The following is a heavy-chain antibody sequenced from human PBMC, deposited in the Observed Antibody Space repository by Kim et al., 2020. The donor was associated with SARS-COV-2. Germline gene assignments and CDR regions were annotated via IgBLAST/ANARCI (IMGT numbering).Heavy chain of an antibody. V-gene: IGHV4-4*02. CDR1: GGSISSSNW. Sequence: SETLSLTCAVSGGSISSSNWWSWVRQPPGKGLEWIGEIYHSGSTNYNPSLKSRVTISVDKSKNQFSLKLSSVTAADTAVYYCARKKGAFAIVVVVAAEGEGYFDLWGRGTLVTVSS. CDR3: ARKKGAFAIVVVVAAEGEGYFDL. D-gene: IGHD2-15*01. CDR2: IYHSGST. J-gene: IGHJ2*01.